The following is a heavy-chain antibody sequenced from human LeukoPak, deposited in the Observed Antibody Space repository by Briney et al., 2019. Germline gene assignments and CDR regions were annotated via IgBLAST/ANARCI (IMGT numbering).Heavy chain of an antibody. Sequence: PSETLSLTCTVSGGSISSSSYYWGWIRQPPGKGLEWIGSIYYSGSTYYNPSLKSRVTISVDTSKNQFSLKLSSVTAADTAVYYCARDSFNYDFWSGYHDAFDIWGQGTMVTVSS. CDR2: IYYSGST. J-gene: IGHJ3*02. CDR3: ARDSFNYDFWSGYHDAFDI. V-gene: IGHV4-39*07. D-gene: IGHD3-3*01. CDR1: GGSISSSSYY.